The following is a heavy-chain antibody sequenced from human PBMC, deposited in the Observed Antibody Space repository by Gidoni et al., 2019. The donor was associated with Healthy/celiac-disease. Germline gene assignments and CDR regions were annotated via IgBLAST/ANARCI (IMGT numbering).Heavy chain of an antibody. Sequence: QVQLVQSGAEVKKPGASVKVSFQVSGYTLTELSLHWVRQAPGKGLEWMGGFDPEDGETIYAQKFQGRVTMTEDTSTDTAYMELSSLRSEDTAVYYCATGYYYDSSGYLPPPFGYWGQGTLVTVAS. J-gene: IGHJ4*02. V-gene: IGHV1-24*01. CDR1: GYTLTELS. CDR2: FDPEDGET. D-gene: IGHD3-22*01. CDR3: ATGYYYDSSGYLPPPFGY.